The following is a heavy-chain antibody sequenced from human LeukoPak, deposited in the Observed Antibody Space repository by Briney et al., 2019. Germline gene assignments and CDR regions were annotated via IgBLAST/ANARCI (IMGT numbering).Heavy chain of an antibody. CDR3: SSTTAFDY. CDR1: GFTFSSYA. CDR2: ISYDGSNK. Sequence: GGSLRLSCAASGFTFSSYAMHWVRQAPGKGLEWVAVISYDGSNKYYADSVKGRFTISRDNSKDTLYLQMNSLRAEDTAVYYCSSTTAFDYWGQEPLVTVSP. J-gene: IGHJ4*02. D-gene: IGHD2-2*01. V-gene: IGHV3-30-3*01.